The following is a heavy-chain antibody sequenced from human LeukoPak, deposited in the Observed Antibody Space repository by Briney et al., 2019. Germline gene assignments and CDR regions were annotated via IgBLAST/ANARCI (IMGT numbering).Heavy chain of an antibody. CDR1: GGTFSSYA. D-gene: IGHD3-10*01. V-gene: IGHV1-69*04. CDR3: ARGWFGDLHPHYYYGMDV. CDR2: IIPILGIA. J-gene: IGHJ6*02. Sequence: SVKVSCKASGGTFSSYAISWVRQAPGQGLEWMGRIIPILGIANYAQKFQGRVTITADKSTSTAYMELSSLRSEDTAVYYCARGWFGDLHPHYYYGMDVRGQGTTVTVSS.